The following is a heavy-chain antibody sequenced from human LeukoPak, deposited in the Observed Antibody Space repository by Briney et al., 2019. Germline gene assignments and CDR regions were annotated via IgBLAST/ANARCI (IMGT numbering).Heavy chain of an antibody. V-gene: IGHV3-74*01. Sequence: GGSLRLSCAASGFTFSNYWMHWVRQAPGKGLVWVSRINSDGINTSYADSVKGRFTISRDNAKNTLNLQMNSLRAEDTAVYYCARGPGQYYDTGDNWFDPWGQGTLVTVSS. CDR3: ARGPGQYYDTGDNWFDP. J-gene: IGHJ5*02. D-gene: IGHD3-22*01. CDR1: GFTFSNYW. CDR2: INSDGINT.